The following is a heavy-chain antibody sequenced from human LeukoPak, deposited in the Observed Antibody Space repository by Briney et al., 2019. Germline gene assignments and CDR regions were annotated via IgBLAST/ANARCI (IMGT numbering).Heavy chain of an antibody. V-gene: IGHV1-69*13. CDR1: GGTFSSYA. CDR2: IIPIFGTA. CDR3: SRALYPTYSSNWYLSAFDI. J-gene: IGHJ3*02. Sequence: EASVKVSCKASGGTFSSYAISWVRQAPGQGLEWMGGIIPIFGTANYAQKFQGRVTITADESTSTAYMELSSLRSEDTAVYYCSRALYPTYSSNWYLSAFDIWGLGTLVTVSS. D-gene: IGHD6-13*01.